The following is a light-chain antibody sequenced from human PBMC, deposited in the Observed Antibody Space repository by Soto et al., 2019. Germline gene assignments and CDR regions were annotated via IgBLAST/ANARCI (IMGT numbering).Light chain of an antibody. Sequence: DIQMTQSPSSLSASVGDRVTITCRASQSIRTNLNWYQQKPGKAPSLLIYAASSLQNGVPSRFSGSGSGTDFTLTISSLQPEDSATYYCQQGDGSLRIFTFGPVTRVD. J-gene: IGKJ3*01. V-gene: IGKV1-39*01. CDR2: AAS. CDR1: QSIRTN. CDR3: QQGDGSLRIFT.